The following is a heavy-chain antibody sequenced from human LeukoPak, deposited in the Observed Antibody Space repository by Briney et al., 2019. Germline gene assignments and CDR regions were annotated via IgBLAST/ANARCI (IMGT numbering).Heavy chain of an antibody. Sequence: GASVKVSCKASYYTFTNYGISWVRQAPGQGLEWIGWISAYNGNTNYAQKLQGRVTMTTVTSTSTAYMELRSLTSDDTAVYYCARGGSDCSGRNCPYSWFEPWGQGTLVTVSS. V-gene: IGHV1-18*01. D-gene: IGHD2-15*01. J-gene: IGHJ5*02. CDR1: YYTFTNYG. CDR3: ARGGSDCSGRNCPYSWFEP. CDR2: ISAYNGNT.